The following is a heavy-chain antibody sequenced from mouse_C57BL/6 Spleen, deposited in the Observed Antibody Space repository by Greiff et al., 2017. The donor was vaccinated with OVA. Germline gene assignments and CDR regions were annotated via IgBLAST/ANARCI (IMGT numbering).Heavy chain of an antibody. V-gene: IGHV1-55*01. J-gene: IGHJ2*01. CDR1: GYTFTSYW. Sequence: VQLKQPGAELVKPGASVKMSCKASGYTFTSYWITWVKQRPGQGLEWIGDIYPGSGSTNYNEKFKSKATLTVDTSSSTAYMQLSSLTSEDSAVYYCARDSNYGDYFDYWGQGTTLTVSS. CDR2: IYPGSGST. CDR3: ARDSNYGDYFDY. D-gene: IGHD2-5*01.